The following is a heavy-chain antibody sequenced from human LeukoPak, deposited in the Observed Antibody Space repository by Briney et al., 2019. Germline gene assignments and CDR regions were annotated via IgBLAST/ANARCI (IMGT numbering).Heavy chain of an antibody. J-gene: IGHJ3*02. CDR1: GGSISSGDYY. Sequence: SETLSLTCTVSGGSISSGDYYWSWIRQPPGKGLEWIGYIYYSGSTNYNPSLKSRVTISVDTSKNQFSLKLSSVTAADTAVYYCARQQRPPSDAFDIWGQGTMVTVSS. D-gene: IGHD6-19*01. CDR3: ARQQRPPSDAFDI. CDR2: IYYSGST. V-gene: IGHV4-61*08.